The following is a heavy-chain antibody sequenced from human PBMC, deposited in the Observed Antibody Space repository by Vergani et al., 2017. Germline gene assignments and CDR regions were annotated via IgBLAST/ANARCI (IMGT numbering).Heavy chain of an antibody. Sequence: QITLKESGPTLVKPTQTLTLTCTFSGFSLSTSGVGVGWIRQPPGTALEWLARIYWDDDKIYSSSLKSRLTITKDTSKNQVVLTMTNIAPVDTVTYFCAHSCPCYDDFLRGSNYYGMYLWGQGSTVTVSS. D-gene: IGHD3-3*01. CDR3: AHSCPCYDDFLRGSNYYGMYL. J-gene: IGHJ6*02. CDR1: GFSLSTSGVG. V-gene: IGHV2-5*02. CDR2: IYWDDDK.